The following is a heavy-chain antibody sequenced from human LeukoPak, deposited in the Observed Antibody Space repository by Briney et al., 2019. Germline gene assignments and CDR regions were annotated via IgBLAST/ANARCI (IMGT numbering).Heavy chain of an antibody. CDR2: IKEGGSEK. CDR1: GFTFSSYW. V-gene: IGHV3-7*01. CDR3: ARGGSSRFAY. Sequence: GGSLRLSCAASGFTFSSYWMSWARQAPGKGLEWVANIKEGGSEKYYVDSVKGRFTISRDNAKNSLFLQMNSLRVEDTAMYYCARGGSSRFAYWGQGTLVTVSS. D-gene: IGHD1-26*01. J-gene: IGHJ4*02.